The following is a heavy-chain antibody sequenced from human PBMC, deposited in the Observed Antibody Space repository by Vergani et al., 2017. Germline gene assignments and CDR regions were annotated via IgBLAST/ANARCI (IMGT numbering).Heavy chain of an antibody. J-gene: IGHJ5*02. CDR3: AHTQDIVVVPAAIEGWFDP. CDR2: IYWNDDK. V-gene: IGHV2-5*01. CDR1: GFSLSTGGVG. Sequence: QITLKESGPTLVKPTQTLTLTCTFSGFSLSTGGVGVGWIRQPPGKALEWLALIYWNDDKRYSPSLKSRLTITKDTSKNQVVLTMTNMDPVDTATYYCAHTQDIVVVPAAIEGWFDPWGQGTLVTVSS. D-gene: IGHD2-2*02.